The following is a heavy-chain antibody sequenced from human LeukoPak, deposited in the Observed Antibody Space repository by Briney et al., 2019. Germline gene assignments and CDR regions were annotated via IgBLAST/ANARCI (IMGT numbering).Heavy chain of an antibody. J-gene: IGHJ4*02. V-gene: IGHV1-18*01. D-gene: IGHD4-17*01. CDR1: GYTFTSYG. CDR3: ARDVPLYGDPYYFDY. CDR2: ISAYNGNT. Sequence: ASVKVSCKASGYTFTSYGISWVRQAPGQGLEWMGWISAYNGNTNYAQKLQGRVTMTTDTSTSTAYMELRSLRAEDTAVYYCARDVPLYGDPYYFDYWGQGTLVTVSS.